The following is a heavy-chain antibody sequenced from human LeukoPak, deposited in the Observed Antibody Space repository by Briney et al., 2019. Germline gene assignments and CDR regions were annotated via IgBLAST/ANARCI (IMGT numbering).Heavy chain of an antibody. D-gene: IGHD4-23*01. CDR3: ARDGGTNAFDI. J-gene: IGHJ3*02. Sequence: SETLSLTCTVSVGPISSYHGIWIRQPPGKALEWIGYIYYCGSTNYNPSLKRRVTISVETSKKQFSLTLSSVTAADTAVYYCARDGGTNAFDIWGQGTMVTVSS. V-gene: IGHV4-59*01. CDR2: IYYCGST. CDR1: VGPISSYH.